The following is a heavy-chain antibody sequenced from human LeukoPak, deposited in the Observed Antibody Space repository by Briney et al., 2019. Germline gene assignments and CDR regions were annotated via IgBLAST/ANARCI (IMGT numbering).Heavy chain of an antibody. D-gene: IGHD2-15*01. V-gene: IGHV3-21*01. CDR2: ISSSSSYI. CDR1: GFTFSSYS. J-gene: IGHJ4*02. Sequence: GGSLRLSCAASGFTFSSYSMNWVRQAPGKGLEWVSSISSSSSYIYYADSVKGRFTISRDNAKNSLYLQMNSLRAEDTAVYYCARDPGYCSGGSCQGGFDYWGQGTLVTVSS. CDR3: ARDPGYCSGGSCQGGFDY.